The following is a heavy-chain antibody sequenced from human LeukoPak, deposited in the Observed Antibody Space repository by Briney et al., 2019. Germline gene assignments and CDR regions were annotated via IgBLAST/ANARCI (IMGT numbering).Heavy chain of an antibody. CDR3: ARAPYPTYYYDSSGYYREYYFDY. J-gene: IGHJ4*02. V-gene: IGHV4-34*01. Sequence: SETLSLTCAVYGGSFSGYYWSWIRQPPGKGLEWIGEINHSGSTNYNPSLKSRVTISVDTSKNQFSLKLSSVTAADTAVYYCARAPYPTYYYDSSGYYREYYFDYWGQGTLVTVSS. CDR1: GGSFSGYY. CDR2: INHSGST. D-gene: IGHD3-22*01.